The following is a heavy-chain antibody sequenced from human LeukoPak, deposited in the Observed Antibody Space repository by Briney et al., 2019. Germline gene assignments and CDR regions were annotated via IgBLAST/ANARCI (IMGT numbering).Heavy chain of an antibody. Sequence: GGSLRLSCAASGFTFSNAWMSWVRQAPGKGLEWVGRIKSKTDGATTDYATPVKGRFTISRDDSENTLFLQMNSLKIEDTAVYYCTTGIQVVSATKLFDYWGQGTLATVSS. V-gene: IGHV3-15*01. CDR2: IKSKTDGATT. D-gene: IGHD2-15*01. CDR3: TTGIQVVSATKLFDY. CDR1: GFTFSNAW. J-gene: IGHJ4*02.